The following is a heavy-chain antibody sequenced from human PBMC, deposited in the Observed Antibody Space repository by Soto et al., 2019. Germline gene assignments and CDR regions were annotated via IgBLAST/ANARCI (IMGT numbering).Heavy chain of an antibody. D-gene: IGHD4-17*01. CDR1: GYSFTSYW. Sequence: EVQLVQSGAEVKKPGESLKISCKGSGYSFTSYWIAWVRQMPGKGLEWMGIVWPGDSDARYSPSFQGQVTISADKSIRTAYLQWSSLKASDTAMYYCARRSDYLSYWYFDLWGRGTLVTVSS. CDR3: ARRSDYLSYWYFDL. CDR2: VWPGDSDA. V-gene: IGHV5-51*03. J-gene: IGHJ2*01.